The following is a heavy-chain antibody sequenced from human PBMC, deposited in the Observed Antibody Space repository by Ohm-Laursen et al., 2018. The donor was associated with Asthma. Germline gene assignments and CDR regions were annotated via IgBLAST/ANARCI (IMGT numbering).Heavy chain of an antibody. J-gene: IGHJ1*01. V-gene: IGHV3-21*01. D-gene: IGHD1-26*01. CDR3: ARIGPEWELPGREYSLHH. Sequence: SLRLSCAAPGYTFSRYSIHWVRQIPGKGLEWVASISTASSFIYYADSVRGRFTTSRDNARNSVYLQRNSLRAEDTALYYCARIGPEWELPGREYSLHHWGEGTLVTVSS. CDR1: GYTFSRYS. CDR2: ISTASSFI.